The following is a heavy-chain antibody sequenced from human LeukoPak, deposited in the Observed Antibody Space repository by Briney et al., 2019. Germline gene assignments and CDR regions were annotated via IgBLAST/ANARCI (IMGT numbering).Heavy chain of an antibody. V-gene: IGHV1-46*01. Sequence: ASVKVSCKASGYTFTSYYMHWVRQAPGQGLERMGIINPSGGSTSYAQKFQGRVTMTRDTSTSTVYMELSSLRSEDTAVYYCARDSSTYYDFWGGYLYGMDVWGQGTTVTVSS. CDR3: ARDSSTYYDFWGGYLYGMDV. CDR2: INPSGGST. D-gene: IGHD3-3*01. CDR1: GYTFTSYY. J-gene: IGHJ6*02.